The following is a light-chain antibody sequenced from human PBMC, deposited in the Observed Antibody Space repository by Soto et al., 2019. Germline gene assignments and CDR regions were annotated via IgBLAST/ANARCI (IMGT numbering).Light chain of an antibody. CDR1: RSDIGAYNY. CDR3: SSYTSTDTLYV. V-gene: IGLV2-14*01. CDR2: DVN. Sequence: QSALTQPASVSGSPGQSITISCTGTRSDIGAYNYVSWYQRHPGKAPKLLIYDVNSRPSGVSNRFSGSKSGNTASQTISGLQAEDEADYFCSSYTSTDTLYVFGSGTKVTVL. J-gene: IGLJ1*01.